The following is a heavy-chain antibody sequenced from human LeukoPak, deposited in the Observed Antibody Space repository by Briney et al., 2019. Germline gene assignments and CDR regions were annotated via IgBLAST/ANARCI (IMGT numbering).Heavy chain of an antibody. J-gene: IGHJ6*03. Sequence: ASVKVSCKASGYTFTSYYMHWVRQAPGQGLEWMGIINPSGGSTTYAQKFQGRVTMTRDTSTSTVYMELSSLRSEDTAVYYCARDERYYDILTGYYSRYYYMDVWGKGTTVTISS. CDR2: INPSGGST. V-gene: IGHV1-46*01. D-gene: IGHD3-9*01. CDR1: GYTFTSYY. CDR3: ARDERYYDILTGYYSRYYYMDV.